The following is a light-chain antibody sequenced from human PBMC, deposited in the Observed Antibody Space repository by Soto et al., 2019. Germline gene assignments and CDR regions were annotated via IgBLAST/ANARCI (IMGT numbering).Light chain of an antibody. Sequence: QSVLTQPPSVSGAPGQRVTISCTGSSSIIGAGYDVHWYQQLPGAAPKLLIYGDTNRPSGVPDRFSGSKSGTSASLAITGLQAEDEADYYCQSYDSALNVYVVFGGGTKLTVL. V-gene: IGLV1-40*01. CDR3: QSYDSALNVYVV. CDR1: SSIIGAGYD. CDR2: GDT. J-gene: IGLJ3*02.